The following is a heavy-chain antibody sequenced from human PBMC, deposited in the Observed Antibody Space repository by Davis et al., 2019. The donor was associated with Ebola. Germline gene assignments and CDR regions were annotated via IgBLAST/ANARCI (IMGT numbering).Heavy chain of an antibody. CDR2: IYPGDSDT. D-gene: IGHD5-18*01. J-gene: IGHJ5*02. CDR3: VRRHFEIDGYYSGGNWFDP. CDR1: GYTFSNNW. Sequence: KVSCKASGYTFSNNWIGWVRQKPGKGLEWMGSIYPGDSDTRYSPSFQGQVTISADQSINTAYLQWSSLKASDTAMYYCVRRHFEIDGYYSGGNWFDPWGQGTLVTVSS. V-gene: IGHV5-51*01.